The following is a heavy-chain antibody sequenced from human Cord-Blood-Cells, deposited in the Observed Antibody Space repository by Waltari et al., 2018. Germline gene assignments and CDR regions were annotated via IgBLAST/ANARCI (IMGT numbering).Heavy chain of an antibody. CDR3: AREYCSSTSCYTRYFDY. V-gene: IGHV3-7*01. CDR2: IKQDGSEK. J-gene: IGHJ4*02. D-gene: IGHD2-2*02. Sequence: EVQLVESGGGLVQPGGSLRLSCAASGFTFSSYWMSWVGQAQGKGLEWVANIKQDGSEKYYVDSVKGRFTISRDNAKNSLYLQMNSLRAEDTAVYYCAREYCSSTSCYTRYFDYWGQGTLVTVSS. CDR1: GFTFSSYW.